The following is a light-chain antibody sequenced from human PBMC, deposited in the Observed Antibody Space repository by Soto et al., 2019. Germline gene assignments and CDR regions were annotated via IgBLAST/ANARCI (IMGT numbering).Light chain of an antibody. CDR1: HSLLHSNGYNY. Sequence: DIVMTQSPLSLPVTPGEPASISCRSSHSLLHSNGYNYLDWYLQKPGQSPQLLIYLGSNRASGVPDRFSGSGSGTDFTLKISSVEAEDVGVYYCMQALQTPRTFGQGTKLEIK. CDR3: MQALQTPRT. V-gene: IGKV2-28*01. J-gene: IGKJ2*01. CDR2: LGS.